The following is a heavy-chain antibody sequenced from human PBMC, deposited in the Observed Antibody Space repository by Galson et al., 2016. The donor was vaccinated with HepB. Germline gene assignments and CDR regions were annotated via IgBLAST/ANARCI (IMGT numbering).Heavy chain of an antibody. J-gene: IGHJ6*02. CDR3: ARDDSGGWYGFHYGMDV. CDR2: IYYSEST. Sequence: ETLSLTCTVSGGSMSYYYWSWIRQPPGKGLEWIGYIYYSESTNYNPSLKSRVTISVDASKNQFSLGLTSVTAADTAVYYCARDDSGGWYGFHYGMDVWGQGTTVTVSS. D-gene: IGHD6-19*01. V-gene: IGHV4-59*01. CDR1: GGSMSYYY.